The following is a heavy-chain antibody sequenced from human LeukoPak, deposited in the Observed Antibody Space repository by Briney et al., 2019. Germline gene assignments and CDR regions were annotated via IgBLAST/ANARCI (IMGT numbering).Heavy chain of an antibody. Sequence: SETLSLTCTVSGGSISSSSYYWGWIRQPPGKGLEWIGTIYYSGSTYYNPSLKSRVTISVDTSKNQFSLKLSSVTAADTAVYYCARLGIGRGYYYGSGSYYTRPLYMDVWGKGTTVTISS. CDR2: IYYSGST. D-gene: IGHD3-10*01. CDR1: GGSISSSSYY. V-gene: IGHV4-39*07. J-gene: IGHJ6*03. CDR3: ARLGIGRGYYYGSGSYYTRPLYMDV.